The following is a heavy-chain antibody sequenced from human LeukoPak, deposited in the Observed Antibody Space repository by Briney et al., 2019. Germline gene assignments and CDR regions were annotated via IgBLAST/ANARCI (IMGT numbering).Heavy chain of an antibody. D-gene: IGHD1-26*01. J-gene: IGHJ4*02. Sequence: GGSLRLSCAASGFTFSDYYMSWIRQAPGKGLEWVSYISSSGSTIYYADSVKGRFSISRDNSKNTLYLQMNSLRAEDTAVYYCAKTTRLVGAYYFDYWGQGTLVNVSS. CDR1: GFTFSDYY. V-gene: IGHV3-11*01. CDR2: ISSSGSTI. CDR3: AKTTRLVGAYYFDY.